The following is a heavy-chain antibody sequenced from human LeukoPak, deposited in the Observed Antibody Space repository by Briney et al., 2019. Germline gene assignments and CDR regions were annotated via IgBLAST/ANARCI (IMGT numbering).Heavy chain of an antibody. Sequence: SETLSLTCTVSGSSISSGGYYWSWIRQHPGKGLEWIGYIYYSGSTYYNPSLKSRVTISVDTSKNQYSLKLSSVTAADTAVYYCARCTFGAGAFDIWGQGTMVTVSS. CDR1: GSSISSGGYY. CDR2: IYYSGST. CDR3: ARCTFGAGAFDI. J-gene: IGHJ3*02. V-gene: IGHV4-31*03. D-gene: IGHD3-3*02.